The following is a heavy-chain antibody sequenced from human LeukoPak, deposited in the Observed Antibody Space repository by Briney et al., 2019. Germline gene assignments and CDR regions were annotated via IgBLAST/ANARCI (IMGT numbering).Heavy chain of an antibody. D-gene: IGHD6-19*01. CDR2: ISYDGSNK. CDR1: GFTFSSYG. Sequence: GRSLRLSCAASGFTFSSYGMHWVRQAPGKGLEWVAVISYDGSNKYYADSVKGRFTISRDNSKNTLYLQMNSLRAEDTAVYYCAKSGRYSSGWYGPLHYYYGMDVWGKGTTVTVSS. CDR3: AKSGRYSSGWYGPLHYYYGMDV. J-gene: IGHJ6*04. V-gene: IGHV3-30*18.